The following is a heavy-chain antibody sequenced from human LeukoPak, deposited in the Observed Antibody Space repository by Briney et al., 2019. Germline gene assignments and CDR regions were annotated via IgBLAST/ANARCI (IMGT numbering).Heavy chain of an antibody. J-gene: IGHJ4*02. Sequence: SGTLSLTCAVSGGSISSSNWWSWVRQPPGKGLEWIGEIYHSGSTNYNPSLKSRVTISVDTSKNQFSLKLSSVTAADTAVYYCARERPPDYYGSGSYDYWGQGTLVTVSS. CDR3: ARERPPDYYGSGSYDY. CDR1: GGSISSSNW. CDR2: IYHSGST. D-gene: IGHD3-10*01. V-gene: IGHV4-4*02.